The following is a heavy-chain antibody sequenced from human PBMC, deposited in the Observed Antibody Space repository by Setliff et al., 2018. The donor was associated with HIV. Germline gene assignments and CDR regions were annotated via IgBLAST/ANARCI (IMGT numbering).Heavy chain of an antibody. CDR3: ARGFYDFFYNYYMDV. V-gene: IGHV1-8*03. Sequence: ASVKVSCKASGYSFTNYDINWVRQATGQGLEWMGWMNPKSGKTGYAQKFQGRVTITRNTSISAVYMDLDSLRSDDAAVYYCARGFYDFFYNYYMDVWGKGTTVTVSS. D-gene: IGHD3-3*01. CDR2: MNPKSGKT. J-gene: IGHJ6*03. CDR1: GYSFTNYD.